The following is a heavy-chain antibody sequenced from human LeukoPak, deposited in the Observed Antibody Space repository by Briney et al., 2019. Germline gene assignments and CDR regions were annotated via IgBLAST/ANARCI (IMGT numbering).Heavy chain of an antibody. Sequence: GGSLRLSCAASGFTFSSYAMHWVRQAPGKGLEWVAVISYDGSNKYYADSVKGRFTISRDNSKNTLYLQMNSLRAEDTAVYYCARDLPLGYQLLWGVFDYWGQGTLVTVSS. CDR3: ARDLPLGYQLLWGVFDY. CDR1: GFTFSSYA. V-gene: IGHV3-30-3*01. D-gene: IGHD2-2*01. J-gene: IGHJ4*02. CDR2: ISYDGSNK.